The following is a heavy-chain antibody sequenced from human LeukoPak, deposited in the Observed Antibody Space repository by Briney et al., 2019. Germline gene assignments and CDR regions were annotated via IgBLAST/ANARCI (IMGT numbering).Heavy chain of an antibody. CDR3: ATRYPTTYYYDSSGYYYLSN. CDR1: GGSISSGGYY. CDR2: IYYSGST. D-gene: IGHD3-22*01. V-gene: IGHV4-31*03. Sequence: SETLSLTCTVSGGSISSGGYYWSWIRQHPGKGLEWIGYIYYSGSTYYNPSLKSRVTISVDTPKNQFSLKLSSVTAADTAVYYCATRYPTTYYYDSSGYYYLSNWGQGTLVTVSS. J-gene: IGHJ4*02.